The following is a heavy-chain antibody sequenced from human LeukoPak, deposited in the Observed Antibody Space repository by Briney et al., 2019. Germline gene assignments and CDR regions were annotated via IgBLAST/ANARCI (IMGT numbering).Heavy chain of an antibody. J-gene: IGHJ4*02. D-gene: IGHD5-24*01. CDR3: ARGRWSFDY. CDR2: ISTSSSYI. CDR1: GITFSNYN. Sequence: GGSLRLSCAAPGITFSNYNMNWVRQAPGKGLEWVSSISTSSSYIYYADSVKGRFTISRDNAKNSLYLQMNSLRAEDTAVYYCARGRWSFDYWGQGTLVTVSS. V-gene: IGHV3-21*01.